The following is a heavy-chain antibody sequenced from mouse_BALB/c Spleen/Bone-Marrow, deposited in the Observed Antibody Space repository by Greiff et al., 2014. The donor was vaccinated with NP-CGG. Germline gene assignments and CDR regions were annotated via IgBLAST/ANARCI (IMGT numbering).Heavy chain of an antibody. CDR2: IYPSDSYT. V-gene: IGHV1-69*02. D-gene: IGHD1-1*01. Sequence: VKLMESGAELVRPGASVKLSCRASGYTFTSYWINWVKQRPGQGLEWIGNIYPSDSYTNYNQRSKDKATLTVDKSSSTAYMQLSSPTSEDSAVYYCTRYGNSHYYAMDYWGQGTSVTVSS. CDR1: GYTFTSYW. J-gene: IGHJ4*01. CDR3: TRYGNSHYYAMDY.